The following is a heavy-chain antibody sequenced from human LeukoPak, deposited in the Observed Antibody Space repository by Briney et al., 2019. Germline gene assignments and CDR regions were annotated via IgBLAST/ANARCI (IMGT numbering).Heavy chain of an antibody. V-gene: IGHV4-31*03. Sequence: SQTLSLTCTVSGGSISSGGYYWSWIRQHPGKGLGWIGYIYYSGSTYYNPSLKSRVTISVDTSKNQFSLKLSSVTAADTAVYYCARDRGDSTPFDYWGQGTLVTVSS. CDR2: IYYSGST. D-gene: IGHD3-10*01. CDR3: ARDRGDSTPFDY. CDR1: GGSISSGGYY. J-gene: IGHJ4*02.